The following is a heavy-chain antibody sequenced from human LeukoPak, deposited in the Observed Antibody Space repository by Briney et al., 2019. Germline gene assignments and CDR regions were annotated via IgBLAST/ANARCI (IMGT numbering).Heavy chain of an antibody. Sequence: ASVKVSCKASGYTFAGYYIHWVRRALGQGLEWLGWINPNKGDTKSAQKFRDRVIMTTDTSLTTAYMEVINLSSDDTAVYYCTRSSWDCSSGSCYSNMNFDYWGQGTLVTVSS. V-gene: IGHV1-2*02. CDR3: TRSSWDCSSGSCYSNMNFDY. D-gene: IGHD2-15*01. J-gene: IGHJ4*02. CDR2: INPNKGDT. CDR1: GYTFAGYY.